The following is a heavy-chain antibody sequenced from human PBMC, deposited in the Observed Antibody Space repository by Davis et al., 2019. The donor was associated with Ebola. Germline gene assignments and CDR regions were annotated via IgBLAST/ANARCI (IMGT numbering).Heavy chain of an antibody. CDR1: GYTFTNYG. J-gene: IGHJ4*02. V-gene: IGHV1-18*04. CDR3: ARDLVATTGDY. CDR2: INPHNGNT. Sequence: ASVKVSCKASGYTFTNYGITWVRQAPGQGLEWMGWINPHNGNTNYAQNVQGRVIMTSDTAPTTAYMEVGSLRSEDTAVYYCARDLVATTGDYWGQGTLVTVSS. D-gene: IGHD5-12*01.